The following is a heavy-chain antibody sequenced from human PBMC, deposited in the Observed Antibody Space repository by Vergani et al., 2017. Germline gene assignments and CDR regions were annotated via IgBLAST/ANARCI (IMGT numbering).Heavy chain of an antibody. CDR1: GFTFSSYG. CDR2: ISYDGSNK. CDR3: AKDWGGYCSSTSCSPAAAFDI. D-gene: IGHD2-2*01. J-gene: IGHJ3*02. V-gene: IGHV3-30*18. Sequence: QVQLVESGGGVVQPGRSLRLSCAASGFTFSSYGMHWVRQAPGKGLEWVAVISYDGSNKYYADSVKGRFTISRDNSKNTLYLQRNSLRAEDTAVYYCAKDWGGYCSSTSCSPAAAFDIWGQGTMVTVSS.